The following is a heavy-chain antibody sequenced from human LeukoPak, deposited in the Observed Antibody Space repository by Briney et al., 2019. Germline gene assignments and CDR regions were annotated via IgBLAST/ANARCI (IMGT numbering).Heavy chain of an antibody. J-gene: IGHJ4*02. CDR3: ARHGGYSYGGIDY. V-gene: IGHV5-51*01. D-gene: IGHD5-18*01. Sequence: GESLKISCKGSGYSFTSYWIGWVRQMPGKGLEWMGIIYPGDSDTRYSPSFQGHVTISAAKSITTAYLQWSSLKASDTAMYYCARHGGYSYGGIDYWGEGTLVTVSS. CDR1: GYSFTSYW. CDR2: IYPGDSDT.